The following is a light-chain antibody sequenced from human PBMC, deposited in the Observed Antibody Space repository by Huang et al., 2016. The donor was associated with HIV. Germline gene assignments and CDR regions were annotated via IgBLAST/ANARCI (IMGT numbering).Light chain of an antibody. J-gene: IGKJ2*01. V-gene: IGKV1-33*01. CDR1: QDISNY. CDR3: QQYDIMYT. Sequence: DIQMTQSPSSLSASVGDRVTITCQASQDISNYLNWFQQKPGKAPKRLIYDASKLEKGVPSRCSGSGSGTDFTFTISSLQPEDIATYYCQQYDIMYTFGQGTKLEIK. CDR2: DAS.